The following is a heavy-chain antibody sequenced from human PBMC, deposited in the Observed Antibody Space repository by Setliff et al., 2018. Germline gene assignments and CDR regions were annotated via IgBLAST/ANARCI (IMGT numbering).Heavy chain of an antibody. CDR3: VRDRWKVMVNKGDDAFDL. Sequence: GGSLRLSCADSGFTFSNYWMHWVRQAPGKGLVWVSRINKDGSTTAYADSVKGRFTISRDNAKNPLDLQMDSLRGEDTAVYYCVRDRWKVMVNKGDDAFDLWGQGTMVTVSS. V-gene: IGHV3-74*03. CDR1: GFTFSNYW. D-gene: IGHD5-18*01. CDR2: INKDGSTT. J-gene: IGHJ3*01.